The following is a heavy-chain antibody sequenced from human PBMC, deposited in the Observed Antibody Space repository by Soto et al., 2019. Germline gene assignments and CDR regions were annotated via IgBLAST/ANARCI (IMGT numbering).Heavy chain of an antibody. V-gene: IGHV1-69*06. Sequence: QVQLVQSGAEVKKPGSSVKVSCKASGGTFSSYAISWVRQAPGQGLEWMGGIIPIFGTANYAQKFQGRVTITADKSMRTAYMELSSLRSEDTAVYYCANLGDYGDYVAFDYWGQGTLVTVSS. CDR1: GGTFSSYA. CDR2: IIPIFGTA. J-gene: IGHJ4*02. D-gene: IGHD4-17*01. CDR3: ANLGDYGDYVAFDY.